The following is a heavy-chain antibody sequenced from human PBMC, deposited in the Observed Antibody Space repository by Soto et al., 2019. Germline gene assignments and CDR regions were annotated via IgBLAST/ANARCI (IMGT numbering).Heavy chain of an antibody. V-gene: IGHV1-2*04. CDR2: INPKSGVT. J-gene: IGHJ4*02. CDR3: ARGVSGWSPFDV. CDR1: GYTFTDYY. Sequence: QVQLVQSGAELKKPGASVKVSCKASGYTFTDYYVHWLRQAPGQGLEWMGWINPKSGVTHYAQKFQGWVTLTRDRSVSTAYMELNRLKSDDTAVFFCARGVSGWSPFDVWGQGTLVTVSS. D-gene: IGHD6-19*01.